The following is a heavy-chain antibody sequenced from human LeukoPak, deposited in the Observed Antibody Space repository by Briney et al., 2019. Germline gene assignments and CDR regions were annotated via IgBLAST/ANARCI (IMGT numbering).Heavy chain of an antibody. CDR1: AFTFSRYG. CDR3: ARVRSDYGDYVEYFDY. J-gene: IGHJ4*02. D-gene: IGHD4-17*01. Sequence: GGSLRLSCAASAFTFSRYGMHWVRQAPGKGLEWVAFIRYDGSNKYYADSVKGRFTISRDNAKNSLYLQMNSLRAEDTAVYYCARVRSDYGDYVEYFDYWGQGTLVTVSS. V-gene: IGHV3-30*02. CDR2: IRYDGSNK.